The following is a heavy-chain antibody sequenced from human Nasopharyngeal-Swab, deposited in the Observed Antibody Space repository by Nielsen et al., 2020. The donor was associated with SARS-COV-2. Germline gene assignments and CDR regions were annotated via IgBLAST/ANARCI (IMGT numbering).Heavy chain of an antibody. CDR1: GYTFTSYA. Sequence: ASVKVSCKASGYTFTSYAMHWVRQAPGQRLEWTGWINAGNGNTKYSQKFQGRVTITRDTSASTAYMELSSLRSGDTAVYYCARGGVQDAFDIWGQGTMVTVSS. CDR2: INAGNGNT. V-gene: IGHV1-3*01. D-gene: IGHD4/OR15-4a*01. J-gene: IGHJ3*02. CDR3: ARGGVQDAFDI.